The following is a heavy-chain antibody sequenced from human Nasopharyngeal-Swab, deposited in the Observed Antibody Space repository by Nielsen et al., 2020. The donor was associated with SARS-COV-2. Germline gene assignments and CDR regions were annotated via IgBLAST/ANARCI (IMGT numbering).Heavy chain of an antibody. J-gene: IGHJ4*02. V-gene: IGHV3-30-3*02. D-gene: IGHD3-9*01. Sequence: IRQPPGKGLEWVAVISYDGSNKYYADSVKGRFTISRDNSKNTLYLQMNSLRAEDTAVYYCAKATLYDILTGAFDYWGQGTLVTVSS. CDR2: ISYDGSNK. CDR3: AKATLYDILTGAFDY.